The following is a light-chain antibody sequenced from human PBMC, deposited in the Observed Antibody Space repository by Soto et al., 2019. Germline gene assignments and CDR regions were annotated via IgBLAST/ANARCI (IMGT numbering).Light chain of an antibody. CDR3: QHYNDRPPWT. V-gene: IGKV3-15*01. CDR1: QSISSW. CDR2: GAS. Sequence: TQSPSSLSASVGDRVTITCRASQSISSWLAWYQQKPGQAPRLLIYGASTRATGIPARFSGSGSGTEFTLTISTLQSEDFAVYYCQHYNDRPPWTFGQGTKVDI. J-gene: IGKJ1*01.